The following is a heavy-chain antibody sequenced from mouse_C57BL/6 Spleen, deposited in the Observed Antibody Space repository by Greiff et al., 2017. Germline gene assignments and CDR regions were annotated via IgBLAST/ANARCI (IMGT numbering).Heavy chain of an antibody. D-gene: IGHD1-1*01. J-gene: IGHJ1*03. CDR1: GYTFTDYN. CDR3: ARAFITTVVATRYFDV. CDR2: INPNNGGT. V-gene: IGHV1-22*01. Sequence: EVQLQQSGPELVKPGASVKMSCKASGYTFTDYNMHWVKQSHGKSLEWIGYINPNNGGTSYNQKFKGKATLTVNKSSSTAYMGLRSLTSEDSAVYYCARAFITTVVATRYFDVWGTGTTVTVSS.